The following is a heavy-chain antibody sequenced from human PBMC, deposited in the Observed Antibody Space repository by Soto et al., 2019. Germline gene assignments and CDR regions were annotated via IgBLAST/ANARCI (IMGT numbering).Heavy chain of an antibody. Sequence: GESLKISCKGSGYSFTSYWISWVRQMPGKGLEWMGRIDPSDSYTNYSPSFQGHVTISADKSISTAYLQWSSLKASDTAFYYCARLLATAAAGYYYGMDVWGQGTTVTVSS. J-gene: IGHJ6*02. V-gene: IGHV5-10-1*01. CDR3: ARLLATAAAGYYYGMDV. CDR1: GYSFTSYW. CDR2: IDPSDSYT. D-gene: IGHD6-13*01.